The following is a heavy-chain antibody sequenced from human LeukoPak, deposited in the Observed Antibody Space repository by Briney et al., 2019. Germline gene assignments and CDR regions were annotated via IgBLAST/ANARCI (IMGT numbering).Heavy chain of an antibody. CDR3: TKVMSITEYYWYGMDV. Sequence: PGGSLRLSCVASGFTFGTYAMTWVRQSPGKGLEWVSGISGSGGVTDYVDSVKGRFTISRDNFKNTVYLQMSSLRVEDTAVYYCTKVMSITEYYWYGMDVWGQGTTVTVSS. CDR1: GFTFGTYA. CDR2: ISGSGGVT. D-gene: IGHD3-16*01. V-gene: IGHV3-23*01. J-gene: IGHJ6*02.